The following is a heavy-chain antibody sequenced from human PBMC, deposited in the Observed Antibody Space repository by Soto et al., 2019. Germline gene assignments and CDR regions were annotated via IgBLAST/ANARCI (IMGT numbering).Heavy chain of an antibody. D-gene: IGHD5-18*01. CDR3: ARDLGYNDVHPFDC. CDR1: GFTFSGYT. V-gene: IGHV3-33*01. J-gene: IGHJ4*02. CDR2: IWFDGSNK. Sequence: QVQLVESGGGVVQPGRSLRLSCAASGFTFSGYTIHWIRQAPGKGLESMALIWFDGSNKYYADSVQGRFTISRYNARNTLYLQMNSLGADDTAVYYCARDLGYNDVHPFDCWGQGTLVTVS.